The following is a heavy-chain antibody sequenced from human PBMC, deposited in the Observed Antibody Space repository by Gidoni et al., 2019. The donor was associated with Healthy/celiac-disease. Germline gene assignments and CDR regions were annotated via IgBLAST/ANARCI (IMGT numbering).Heavy chain of an antibody. J-gene: IGHJ4*02. V-gene: IGHV4-39*02. Sequence: QLQLQASGPGLVQPSETLSLPCTVPGGSISSSNYYWGWIRQPPGKGIEWIGSIYYSGSTYYNPTLKSRVTMSVDTSKNQFSLRLSSVTAADTAVYYCARDGNSFDYWGQGTLVTVSS. D-gene: IGHD2-15*01. CDR3: ARDGNSFDY. CDR2: IYYSGST. CDR1: GGSISSSNYY.